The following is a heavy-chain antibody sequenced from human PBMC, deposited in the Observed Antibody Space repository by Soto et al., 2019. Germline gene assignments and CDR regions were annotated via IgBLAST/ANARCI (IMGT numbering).Heavy chain of an antibody. CDR3: ARDLCGGDCSYYYYYGMDV. Sequence: QVQLVQSGAEVKKPGSSVKVSCKASGGTFSSYAISWVRQAPGQGLEWMGGIISIFGTANYAQKFQGRVTITADESTSTAYMELSSLRSEDTAVYYCARDLCGGDCSYYYYYGMDVWGQGTTVTVSS. J-gene: IGHJ6*02. CDR1: GGTFSSYA. D-gene: IGHD2-21*02. V-gene: IGHV1-69*12. CDR2: IISIFGTA.